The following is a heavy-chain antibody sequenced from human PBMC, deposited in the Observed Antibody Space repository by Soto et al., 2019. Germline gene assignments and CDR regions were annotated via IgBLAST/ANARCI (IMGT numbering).Heavy chain of an antibody. J-gene: IGHJ4*02. D-gene: IGHD2-15*01. Sequence: QVQLVESGGGVVQPGTSLRLSCAASGFTFSNFAMHWVRQAPGKGLEWVALITHDGSTKYYADSVKGRFTISRDISKSTLYVQMNSRRAEDTAVYYCASSKVARIEVADYWGQGTRVTVSS. CDR1: GFTFSNFA. V-gene: IGHV3-30*03. CDR3: ASSKVARIEVADY. CDR2: ITHDGSTK.